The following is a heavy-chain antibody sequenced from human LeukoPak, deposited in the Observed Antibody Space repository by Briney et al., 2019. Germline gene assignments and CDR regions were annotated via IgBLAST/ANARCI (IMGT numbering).Heavy chain of an antibody. J-gene: IGHJ5*02. CDR2: IRYDGSNK. V-gene: IGHV3-30*02. CDR3: AKGQRQQLVSWFDP. D-gene: IGHD6-13*01. CDR1: GFTFSSYG. Sequence: PGGSLRLSCAASGFTFSSYGMHWVRQAPGKGLEWVAFIRYDGSNKYYADSVKGRFTISRDNSKNTLYLQMNSLRAEDTAVYYCAKGQRQQLVSWFDPWGQGTLVTVSS.